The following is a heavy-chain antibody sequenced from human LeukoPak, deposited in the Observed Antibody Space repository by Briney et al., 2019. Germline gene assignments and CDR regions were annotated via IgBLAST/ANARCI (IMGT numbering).Heavy chain of an antibody. Sequence: SVKVSCKASGGTFSSYAISWVRQAPGQGLEWMGGIIPIFGTANYAQKFQGRVTITTDESTSTAYMELSSLRSEDTAVYYCARTQGADGYLNWFDPWGQGTLVTVSS. D-gene: IGHD5-18*01. J-gene: IGHJ5*02. CDR3: ARTQGADGYLNWFDP. V-gene: IGHV1-69*05. CDR1: GGTFSSYA. CDR2: IIPIFGTA.